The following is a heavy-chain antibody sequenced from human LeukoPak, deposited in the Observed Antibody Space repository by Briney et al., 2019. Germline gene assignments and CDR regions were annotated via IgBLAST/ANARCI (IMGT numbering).Heavy chain of an antibody. CDR2: TNAGDANI. CDR1: GYLLTSYA. D-gene: IGHD4-11*01. Sequence: GASVNVSCKASGYLLTSYAVHWVRQAPGQSLEWMGWTNAGDANIKYSQKFQGRVTITRDTSASIVYLELSSLRSEDTAVYYCAHDHSNYYYGMDVWGQGTTVTVSS. V-gene: IGHV1-3*01. J-gene: IGHJ6*02. CDR3: AHDHSNYYYGMDV.